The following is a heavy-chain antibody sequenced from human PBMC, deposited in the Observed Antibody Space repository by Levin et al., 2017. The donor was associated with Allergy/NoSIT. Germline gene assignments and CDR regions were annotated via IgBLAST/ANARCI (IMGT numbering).Heavy chain of an antibody. J-gene: IGHJ4*02. D-gene: IGHD3-16*02. V-gene: IGHV3-72*01. CDR3: ALAMGTTFGGVIGQGDY. CDR2: TRNKANSYTT. Sequence: GSVKVSCAASGFTFSDHYMDWVRQAPGKGLEWVGRTRNKANSYTTEYAASVKGRFTISRDDSKNSLYLQMNSLKTEDTAVYYCALAMGTTFGGVIGQGDYWGQGTLVTVSS. CDR1: GFTFSDHY.